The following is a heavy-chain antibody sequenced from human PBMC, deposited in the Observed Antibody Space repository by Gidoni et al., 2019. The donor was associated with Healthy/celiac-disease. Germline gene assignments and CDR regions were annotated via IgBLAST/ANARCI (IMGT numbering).Heavy chain of an antibody. J-gene: IGHJ4*02. D-gene: IGHD1-1*01. Sequence: QLQLQESGPGLVKPSETLSLTCTVSGGSISSSSYYWGWIRQPPGKGLEWIGSIYYSGSTYYNPSLKSRVTISVDTSKNQFSLKLSSVTAADTAVYYCARQQLERPYYFDYWGQGTLVTVSS. CDR2: IYYSGST. V-gene: IGHV4-39*01. CDR1: GGSISSSSYY. CDR3: ARQQLERPYYFDY.